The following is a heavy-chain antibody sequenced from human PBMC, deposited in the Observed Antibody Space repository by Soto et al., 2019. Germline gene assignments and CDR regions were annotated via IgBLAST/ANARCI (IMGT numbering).Heavy chain of an antibody. V-gene: IGHV3-21*01. J-gene: IGHJ4*02. CDR1: GFTFSSYS. CDR2: ISSSSSYI. D-gene: IGHD3-10*02. Sequence: GGSLRLSCAASGFTFSSYSMNWVRQAPGKGLEWVSSISSSSSYIYYADSVKGRFTISRDNAKNSLYLQMNSLRAEDTAVYYCARERAPDVFSRFDYWGQGTLVTVSS. CDR3: ARERAPDVFSRFDY.